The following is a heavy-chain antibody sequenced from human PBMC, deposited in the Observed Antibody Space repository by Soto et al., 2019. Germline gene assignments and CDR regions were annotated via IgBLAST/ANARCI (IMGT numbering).Heavy chain of an antibody. CDR2: IDNDGIST. J-gene: IGHJ4*02. CDR3: ARGDHYDTSGYYPGDY. D-gene: IGHD3-22*01. CDR1: GFTFSTYW. V-gene: IGHV3-74*01. Sequence: GGSLRLSCAASGFTFSTYWMHWVRQVPGKGLVWVSHIDNDGISTSYADSVKGRFTISRDNAKNTLYLQMNSLRSDDTAVYYCARGDHYDTSGYYPGDYWGQGTLVTVSS.